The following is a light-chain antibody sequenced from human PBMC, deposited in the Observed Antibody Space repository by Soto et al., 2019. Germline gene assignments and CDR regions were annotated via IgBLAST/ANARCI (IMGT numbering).Light chain of an antibody. J-gene: IGKJ2*03. CDR2: KLS. CDR3: VQATHRTHS. V-gene: IGKV2-30*01. CDR1: QSLVYSDGNTY. Sequence: VVITYSPISRAVNLVQPVAISCRSSQSLVYSDGNTYLSWFQQRPGQSPRRLIHKLSNRDSGVPDRFSGSGSGTDFTLKISRVEAEDVTIYCCVQATHRTHSLGQGTKVEIK.